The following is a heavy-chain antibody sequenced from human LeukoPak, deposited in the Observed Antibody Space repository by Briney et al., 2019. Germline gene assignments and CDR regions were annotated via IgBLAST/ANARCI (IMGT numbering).Heavy chain of an antibody. CDR2: ISGSGGST. CDR1: GFTFSSYA. J-gene: IGHJ3*02. V-gene: IGHV3-23*01. D-gene: IGHD3-10*01. CDR3: AKDTGTVRGVTDAFDI. Sequence: GGSLRLSCAASGFTFSSYAMSWVRQAPGKGLEWVSAISGSGGSTYYADSVKGRFTISRDNSKNTLYLQMNSLRAEDTAVYYCAKDTGTVRGVTDAFDIWGQGTMVTVSS.